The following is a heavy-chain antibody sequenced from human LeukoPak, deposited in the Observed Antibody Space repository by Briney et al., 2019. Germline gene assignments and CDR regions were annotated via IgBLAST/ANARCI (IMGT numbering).Heavy chain of an antibody. J-gene: IGHJ6*02. Sequence: ASVKVSCKVSGYTLTELSMRWVRQAPGQGLEWMGWINPNSGGTNYAQKFQGRVTMTRDTSISTAYMELSRLRSDDTAVYYCARAPYCSGGSCYYYYYGMDVWGQGTTVTVSS. D-gene: IGHD2-15*01. CDR2: INPNSGGT. CDR3: ARAPYCSGGSCYYYYYGMDV. V-gene: IGHV1-2*02. CDR1: GYTLTELS.